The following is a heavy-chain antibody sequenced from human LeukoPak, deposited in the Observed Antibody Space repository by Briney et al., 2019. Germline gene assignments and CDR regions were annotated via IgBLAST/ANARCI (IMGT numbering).Heavy chain of an antibody. V-gene: IGHV4-30-4*01. CDR2: INHSGGT. D-gene: IGHD4-23*01. CDR1: GGSISSGDYY. Sequence: SQTLSLTCTVSGGSISSGDYYWSWIRQPPGKGLEWIGEINHSGGTNYNPSLKSRVTFSVDTSKSQFSLKLTSVTAADTAVYYCARAYGGRFDYWGQGALVTVSS. J-gene: IGHJ4*02. CDR3: ARAYGGRFDY.